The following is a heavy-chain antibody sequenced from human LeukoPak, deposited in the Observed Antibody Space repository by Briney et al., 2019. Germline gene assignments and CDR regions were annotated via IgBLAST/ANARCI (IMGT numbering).Heavy chain of an antibody. CDR3: ARVNGPGSFLIDY. CDR1: GFTFAASP. V-gene: IGHV3-48*02. CDR2: ITNSIDDI. D-gene: IGHD3-10*01. Sequence: GGSLRLSCVASGFTFAASPMDWVRQAPGKGLEWVSFITNSIDDISYADSVRGRFTISRDNAKNSLYLQMTDLRDEDTAVYFCARVNGPGSFLIDYWGQGALVTVSS. J-gene: IGHJ4*02.